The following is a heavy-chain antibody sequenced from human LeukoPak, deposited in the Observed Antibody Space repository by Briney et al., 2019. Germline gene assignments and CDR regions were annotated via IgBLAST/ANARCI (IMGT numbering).Heavy chain of an antibody. J-gene: IGHJ4*02. V-gene: IGHV1-18*04. CDR3: AREVLTYYYGSGSAYYFDY. D-gene: IGHD3-10*01. CDR1: GYTFTSYG. CDR2: ISAYNGNT. Sequence: ASVKVSCKASGYTFTSYGISWVRQAPGQGLEWMGWISAYNGNTNYAQKLQGRVTMTTDTSTSTAYMELRSLRSDDTAVYRCAREVLTYYYGSGSAYYFDYWGQGTLVTVSS.